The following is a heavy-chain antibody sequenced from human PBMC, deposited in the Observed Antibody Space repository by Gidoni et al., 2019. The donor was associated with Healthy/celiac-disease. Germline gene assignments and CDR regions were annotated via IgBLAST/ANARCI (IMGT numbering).Heavy chain of an antibody. J-gene: IGHJ4*02. CDR1: GFTSSSYG. CDR3: AKDGEGGIAVAGIDY. V-gene: IGHV3-30*02. D-gene: IGHD6-19*01. CDR2: RRDEGSNK. Sequence: QVQLVESGGGVVEPGGPLRLSCAASGFTSSSYGMPGVRQAPGKGLEWVALRRDEGSNKYYADSGKGRFTSSRDNSKNTLYLQMNSLRAEDTAVYYCAKDGEGGIAVAGIDYWGQGTLVTVSS.